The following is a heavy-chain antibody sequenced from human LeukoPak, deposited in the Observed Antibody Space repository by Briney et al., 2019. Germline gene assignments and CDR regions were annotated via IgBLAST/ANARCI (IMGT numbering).Heavy chain of an antibody. CDR1: GGSISSYY. J-gene: IGHJ4*02. CDR2: IYDSGST. Sequence: SETLSLTCTVSGGSISSYYWSWIRQPAGKGLEWIGRIYDSGSTNYNPSLKSRVTISVDTSKNQFSLKLRSVTAADTAVYYCAREPLVVGATYFDYWGQGTLVTVSS. V-gene: IGHV4-4*07. CDR3: AREPLVVGATYFDY. D-gene: IGHD2-15*01.